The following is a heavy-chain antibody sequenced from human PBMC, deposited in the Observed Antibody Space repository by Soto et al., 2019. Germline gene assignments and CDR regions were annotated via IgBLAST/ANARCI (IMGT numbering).Heavy chain of an antibody. CDR3: AKSKTFGGVIARYYFDY. V-gene: IGHV3-23*01. CDR1: GFTFISYA. CDR2: ISGSGGST. D-gene: IGHD3-16*02. J-gene: IGHJ4*02. Sequence: LRLSCAASGFTFISYAMSWVRQAPGKGLEWVSAISGSGGSTYYADSVKGRFTISRDNSKNTLYLQMNSLRAEDTAVYYCAKSKTFGGVIARYYFDYWGQGTLVTVSS.